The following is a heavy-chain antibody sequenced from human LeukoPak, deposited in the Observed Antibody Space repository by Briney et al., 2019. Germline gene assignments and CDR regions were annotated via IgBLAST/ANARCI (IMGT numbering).Heavy chain of an antibody. CDR3: ARHKTDYDFFSHLYYYYMDV. CDR2: IKQDGSEK. V-gene: IGHV3-7*01. D-gene: IGHD4-17*01. Sequence: GGSLRLSCASSGFTFSTYWMTWVRQAPGKGLEWVANIKQDGSEKYYVDSVKGRFTISRDNTKSSLSLQMNSLRAEDTAVYYCARHKTDYDFFSHLYYYYMDVWGEGTTVTVSS. CDR1: GFTFSTYW. J-gene: IGHJ6*03.